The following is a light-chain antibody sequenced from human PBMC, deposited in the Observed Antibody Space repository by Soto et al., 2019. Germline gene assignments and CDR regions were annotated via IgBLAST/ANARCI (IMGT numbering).Light chain of an antibody. V-gene: IGKV3-15*01. Sequence: EIVMTQSPATLSVSPGERATLSCRASQSVSSNLAWYQQKPGQAPRLLIYGASTRATGIPARFSGIGSGTEFTLTISSLLSEDFAVHYCQQYNNWPRTFGQGTKVDIK. J-gene: IGKJ1*01. CDR1: QSVSSN. CDR3: QQYNNWPRT. CDR2: GAS.